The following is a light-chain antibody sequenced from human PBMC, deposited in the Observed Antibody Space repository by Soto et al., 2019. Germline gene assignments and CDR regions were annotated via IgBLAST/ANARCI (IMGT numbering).Light chain of an antibody. CDR3: QRYDNWPPLT. J-gene: IGKJ4*01. V-gene: IGKV3-15*01. CDR2: GAS. CDR1: QSVSSN. Sequence: EVVMTQSPATLSVSPGERATLSCRASQSVSSNLAWYQQKPGQAPRLLIFGASNRATGIPARFSGSGSGTEFTLTISSLQSEDFAVYFCQRYDNWPPLTFGGGTKVDIK.